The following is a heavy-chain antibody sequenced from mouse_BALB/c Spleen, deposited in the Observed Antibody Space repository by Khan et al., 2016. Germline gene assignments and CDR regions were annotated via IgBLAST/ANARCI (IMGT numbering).Heavy chain of an antibody. CDR1: GYTFTSYW. Sequence: QVQLKQSGAELAKPGASVKMSCKASGYTFTSYWMHWVKQRPGQGLEWIGYINPSTGYTEYNQKFKDKATLTAEKSSSTAYMQLSSLASEDSAVXYCARGISFYAKDEWGQGNTVTVSS. CDR3: ARGISFYAKDE. V-gene: IGHV1-7*01. CDR2: INPSTGYT. J-gene: IGHJ4*01.